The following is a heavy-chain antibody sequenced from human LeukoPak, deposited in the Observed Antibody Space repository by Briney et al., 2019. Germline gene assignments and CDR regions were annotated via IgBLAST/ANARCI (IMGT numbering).Heavy chain of an antibody. CDR2: INTNTGDP. J-gene: IGHJ4*02. CDR1: GYTFSDYT. CDR3: ARSSRGVIGLLDY. Sequence: ASVKVSCKASGYTFSDYTINWVRQAPGQGLEWVGWINTNTGDPIYARGFKGRFVLSVDKSVNTAYLEIASLQTEDNAVYYCARSSRGVIGLLDYWGQGTLATVSS. D-gene: IGHD3-10*01. V-gene: IGHV7-4-1*01.